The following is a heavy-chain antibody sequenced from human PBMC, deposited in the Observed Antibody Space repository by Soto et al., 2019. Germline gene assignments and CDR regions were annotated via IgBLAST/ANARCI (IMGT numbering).Heavy chain of an antibody. V-gene: IGHV4-31*03. J-gene: IGHJ3*02. CDR2: IYYSGST. D-gene: IGHD4-17*01. Sequence: QVQLQESGPGLVKPSQTLSLTCTVSGGSISSGGYYWSWIRQHPGKGLEWMGYIYYSGSTYYNPSLKNRVTTSXXTXKXXYSLKLRSGTGAAAAGYDCARDTNDGDAGDHAFDSWGQGTMVTVSS. CDR3: ARDTNDGDAGDHAFDS. CDR1: GGSISSGGYY.